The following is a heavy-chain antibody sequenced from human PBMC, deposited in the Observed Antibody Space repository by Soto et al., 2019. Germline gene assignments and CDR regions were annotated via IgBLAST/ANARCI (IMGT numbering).Heavy chain of an antibody. CDR1: GGSFSGYY. CDR3: ARGRKEMATITGYYYYGMDV. D-gene: IGHD5-12*01. V-gene: IGHV4-34*01. Sequence: QVQLQQWGAGLLKPSETLSFTCAVYGGSFSGYYWSWIRQPPGKGLEWIGEINHSGSTNYNPSLKSRVTISVDTSKNQFSLKLSSVTAADTAVYYCARGRKEMATITGYYYYGMDVWGQGTTVTVSS. CDR2: INHSGST. J-gene: IGHJ6*02.